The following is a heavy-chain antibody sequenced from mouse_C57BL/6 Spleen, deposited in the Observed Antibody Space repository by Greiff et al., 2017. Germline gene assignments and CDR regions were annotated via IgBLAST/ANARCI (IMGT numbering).Heavy chain of an antibody. CDR2: ISSGSSTI. D-gene: IGHD2-3*01. CDR3: ARDGYYPYYYAMDY. Sequence: EVKLVESGGGLVKPGGSLKLSCAASGFTFSDYGMHWVRQAPEKGLEWVAYISSGSSTIYYADTVKGRFTISRDNAKNTLFLQMTSLRSDDTAMYYCARDGYYPYYYAMDYWGQGTSVTVSS. J-gene: IGHJ4*01. CDR1: GFTFSDYG. V-gene: IGHV5-17*01.